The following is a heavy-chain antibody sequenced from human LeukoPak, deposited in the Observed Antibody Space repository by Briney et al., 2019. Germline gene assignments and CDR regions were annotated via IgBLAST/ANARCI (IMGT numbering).Heavy chain of an antibody. CDR1: GGTFSSYA. V-gene: IGHV1-69*01. CDR2: TIPIFGTA. Sequence: SVKVSCKASGGTFSSYAISWVRQAPGQGLEWMGGTIPIFGTANYAQKFQGRVTITADESTSTAYMELSSLRSEDTAVYYCANWGYCSGGSCYSDSNPLTAEYFQHWGQGTLVTVSS. J-gene: IGHJ1*01. CDR3: ANWGYCSGGSCYSDSNPLTAEYFQH. D-gene: IGHD2-15*01.